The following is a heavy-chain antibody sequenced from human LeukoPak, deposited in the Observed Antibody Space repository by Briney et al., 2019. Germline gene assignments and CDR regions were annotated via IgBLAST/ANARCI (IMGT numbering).Heavy chain of an antibody. CDR2: INPNSGGT. Sequence: ASVKVSCKASGYTFTGYYIHWVRQAPGQGLEWMGWINPNSGGTNSAQKFQGRVTMTRDTSINTVYMELSSLRSDDTAVYYCARGNVVGTFPHFDYWGQGTPVTVSS. D-gene: IGHD2-21*01. CDR3: ARGNVVGTFPHFDY. J-gene: IGHJ4*02. CDR1: GYTFTGYY. V-gene: IGHV1-2*02.